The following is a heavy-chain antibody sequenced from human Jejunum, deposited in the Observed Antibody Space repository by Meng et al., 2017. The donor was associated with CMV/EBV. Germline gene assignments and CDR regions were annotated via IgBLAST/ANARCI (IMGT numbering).Heavy chain of an antibody. CDR1: TSYW. CDR2: IHPYASDT. D-gene: IGHD3/OR15-3a*01. Sequence: TSYWIGWVRQMPGRGLEWMGIIHPYASDTRYSPSFQGQVTISVDYSINTAYLQTSSLKASDTAIYYCARGGTYNFWTTYFSFPFDSWGQGTPVTVSS. CDR3: ARGGTYNFWTTYFSFPFDS. J-gene: IGHJ4*02. V-gene: IGHV5-51*01.